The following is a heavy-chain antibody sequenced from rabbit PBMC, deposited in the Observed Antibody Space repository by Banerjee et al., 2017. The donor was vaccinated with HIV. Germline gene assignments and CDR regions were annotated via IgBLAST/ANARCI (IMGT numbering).Heavy chain of an antibody. V-gene: IGHV1S45*01. D-gene: IGHD2-1*01. CDR2: IYVGSGST. Sequence: QEQLEESGGGLVQPEGSLTLTCTASGFSFSNKYVMCWVRQAPGKGLEWIGDIYVGSGSTYYASWAKGRFTISKTSSTTVTLQMTSLTAADTATYFCARANNGVVGLNLWGQGTLVTVS. J-gene: IGHJ4*01. CDR1: GFSFSNKYV. CDR3: ARANNGVVGLNL.